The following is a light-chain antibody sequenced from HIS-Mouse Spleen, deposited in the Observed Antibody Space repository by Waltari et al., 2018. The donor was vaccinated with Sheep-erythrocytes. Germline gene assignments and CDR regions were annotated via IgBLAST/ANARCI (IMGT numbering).Light chain of an antibody. V-gene: IGLV3-1*01. CDR1: TLGDKY. CDR2: QDI. J-gene: IGLJ2*01. Sequence: SYELTQPPSVSVSPGQTASITCSGDTLGDKYASWYQQKPGQSPVLVIYQDITRPCGIPERCSGSNAGSTATLTIRGTQAMDEADYYCQAWDSSTAVFGGGTKLTVL. CDR3: QAWDSSTAV.